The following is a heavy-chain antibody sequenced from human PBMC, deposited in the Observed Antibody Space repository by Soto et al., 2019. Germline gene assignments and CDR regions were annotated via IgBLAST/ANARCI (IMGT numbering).Heavy chain of an antibody. CDR2: ISSSSSYT. D-gene: IGHD3-9*01. V-gene: IGHV3-11*06. Sequence: PGGSLRLSCAASGFTFGDYYMSWIRQAPGKGLEWVSYISSSSSYTNYADSVKGRFTISRDNAKNSLYLQMNSLRAEDTAVYYCARVTRYFDWLLALDYWGQGTLVTVSS. J-gene: IGHJ4*02. CDR1: GFTFGDYY. CDR3: ARVTRYFDWLLALDY.